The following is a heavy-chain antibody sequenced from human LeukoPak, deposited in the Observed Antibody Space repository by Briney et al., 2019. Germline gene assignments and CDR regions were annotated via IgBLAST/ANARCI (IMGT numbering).Heavy chain of an antibody. Sequence: ASVKVSCKASGYTFTSYAMNWVRQAPGQGLEWMGWINTNTGNPTYAQGFTGRFVFSLDTSVSTAYLQISSLKAEDTAVYYCAKDHPLYYYDSSGHYYAPFDSWGQGTLVTVAS. J-gene: IGHJ4*02. CDR1: GYTFTSYA. V-gene: IGHV7-4-1*02. D-gene: IGHD3-22*01. CDR3: AKDHPLYYYDSSGHYYAPFDS. CDR2: INTNTGNP.